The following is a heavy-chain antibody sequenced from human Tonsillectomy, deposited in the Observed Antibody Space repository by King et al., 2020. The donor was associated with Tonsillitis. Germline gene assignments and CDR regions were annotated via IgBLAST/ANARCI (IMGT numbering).Heavy chain of an antibody. CDR2: VDPEDDET. CDR1: GYTFTDYY. V-gene: IGHV1-69-2*01. CDR3: VRGKRMGATMNYFAY. Sequence: VQLVESGAEVKKPGATVKISCKIYGYTFTDYYIHWVQQAPGKGLEWMGLVDPEDDETIYAEKFQGRVTITADTSTDTAYMELSTLRSEDTVVYFCVRGKRMGATMNYFAYWGQGTLVTVS. D-gene: IGHD1-26*01. J-gene: IGHJ4*02.